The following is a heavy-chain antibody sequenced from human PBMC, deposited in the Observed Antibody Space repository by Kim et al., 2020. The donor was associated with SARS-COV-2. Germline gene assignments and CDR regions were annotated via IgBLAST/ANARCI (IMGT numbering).Heavy chain of an antibody. D-gene: IGHD2-15*01. CDR2: IIPILGIA. Sequence: SVKVSCKASGGTFSSYAISWVRQAPGQGLEWMGRIIPILGIANYAQKFQGRVTITADKSTSTAYMELSSLRSEDTAVYYCAREPKRFHIVVVVAATRGGIWFDPWGQGTLVTVSS. CDR1: GGTFSSYA. J-gene: IGHJ5*02. V-gene: IGHV1-69*04. CDR3: AREPKRFHIVVVVAATRGGIWFDP.